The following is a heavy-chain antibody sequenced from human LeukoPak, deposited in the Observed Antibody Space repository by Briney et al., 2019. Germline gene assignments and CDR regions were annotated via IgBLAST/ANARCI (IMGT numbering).Heavy chain of an antibody. Sequence: SETLSLTCTVSGGSISSNYWIWIRQPAGKGLEWIGRIYTSGSTNYNPSLKSRVTISVDKSKNQFSLKLSSATAADTAVYYCARGGYDSSGYYNYFDYWGQGTLVTVSS. D-gene: IGHD3-22*01. CDR3: ARGGYDSSGYYNYFDY. V-gene: IGHV4-4*07. CDR1: GGSISSNY. CDR2: IYTSGST. J-gene: IGHJ4*02.